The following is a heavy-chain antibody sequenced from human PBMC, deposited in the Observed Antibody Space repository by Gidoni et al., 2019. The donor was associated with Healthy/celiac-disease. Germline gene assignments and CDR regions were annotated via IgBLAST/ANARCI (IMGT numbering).Heavy chain of an antibody. CDR2: ISGSGGST. D-gene: IGHD5-12*01. CDR1: GFTFSSYA. CDR3: AKGDAVATILGSYFDY. Sequence: EVQLLESGGGLVQPGGSLRLSCAASGFTFSSYAMSWVRQAPGKGLEWVSAISGSGGSTYYADSVKGRFTISRDNSKNTLYLQMNSLRAEDTAVYYCAKGDAVATILGSYFDYWGQGTLVTVSS. J-gene: IGHJ4*02. V-gene: IGHV3-23*01.